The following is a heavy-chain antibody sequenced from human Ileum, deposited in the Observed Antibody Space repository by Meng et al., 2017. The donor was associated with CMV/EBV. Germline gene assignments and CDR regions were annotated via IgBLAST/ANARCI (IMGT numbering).Heavy chain of an antibody. CDR3: ARLLTLAPRPIDY. J-gene: IGHJ4*02. Sequence: QVQLQESGPGLVKPSGTLSLTCAVSGASISSSNWWIWVRQPPGKGLEWMGQVYHSGSTNYNPSLKSRVTISLDKSKSQFSLNLTSVTAADTALYSCARLLTLAPRPIDYWGQGSLVTVSS. CDR2: VYHSGST. CDR1: GASISSSNW. D-gene: IGHD6-6*01. V-gene: IGHV4-4*02.